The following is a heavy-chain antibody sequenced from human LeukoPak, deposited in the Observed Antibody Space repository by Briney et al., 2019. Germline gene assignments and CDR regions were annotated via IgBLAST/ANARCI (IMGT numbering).Heavy chain of an antibody. V-gene: IGHV1-8*01. Sequence: ASVKVSCKASGYTFSTYDINWVRQATGQGLEWMGWMNPNSGNTGYAQKFQGRVTITRNTSIRTAYMELSSLRSEDTAVYYCARGDMVATILGYYYYYMDVWGKGTTVTVSS. CDR2: MNPNSGNT. CDR3: ARGDMVATILGYYYYYMDV. J-gene: IGHJ6*03. CDR1: GYTFSTYD. D-gene: IGHD5-12*01.